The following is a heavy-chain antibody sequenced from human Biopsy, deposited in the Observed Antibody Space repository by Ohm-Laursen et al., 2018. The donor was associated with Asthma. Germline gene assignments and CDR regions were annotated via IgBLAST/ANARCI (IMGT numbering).Heavy chain of an antibody. CDR3: ARAQDYYDSRGYYRSFDY. Sequence: TLSLTCTVSGGSLSGYYWTWIRQHPGKGLEWIGFIYYSGSTYYNPSLKSRVSISIDTSKNQFSLKLSSVTAADTAVYYCARAQDYYDSRGYYRSFDYWGQGTLVTVSS. CDR1: GGSLSGYY. V-gene: IGHV4-31*03. CDR2: IYYSGST. D-gene: IGHD3-22*01. J-gene: IGHJ4*02.